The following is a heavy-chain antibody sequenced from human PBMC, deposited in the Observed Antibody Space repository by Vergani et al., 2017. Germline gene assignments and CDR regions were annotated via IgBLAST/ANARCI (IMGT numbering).Heavy chain of an antibody. Sequence: QVQLQESGPGLVKPSETLSLTCTVSGAAIKDFYWSWFRQPPGKGLEWIGYIYYSGSTNYNPSLKSRVTISVDTSKNQFSLKLSSVTAADTAVYYCARGAGVSSSWLWAFDIWGQGTMVTVSS. J-gene: IGHJ3*02. CDR3: ARGAGVSSSWLWAFDI. CDR1: GAAIKDFY. D-gene: IGHD6-13*01. CDR2: IYYSGST. V-gene: IGHV4-59*01.